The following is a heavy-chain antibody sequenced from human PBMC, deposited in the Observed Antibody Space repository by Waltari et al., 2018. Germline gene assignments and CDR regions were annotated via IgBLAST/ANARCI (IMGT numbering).Heavy chain of an antibody. Sequence: QLQLQESGPGLVTPSGTLYLSCAVSGDSVSSAYLWNWVRQSPQKGLEWIGQVHGSGRTNYNPSFASRVTVSLDTSKNLFSLKVTSATAADTAVYYCARDRGRGLYLDTWGPGTLVTVSP. CDR2: VHGSGRT. J-gene: IGHJ5*02. CDR1: GDSVSSAYL. D-gene: IGHD2-15*01. CDR3: ARDRGRGLYLDT. V-gene: IGHV4-4*02.